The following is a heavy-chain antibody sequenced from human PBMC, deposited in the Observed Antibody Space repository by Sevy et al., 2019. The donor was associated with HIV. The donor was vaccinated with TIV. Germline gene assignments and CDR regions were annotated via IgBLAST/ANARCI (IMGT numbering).Heavy chain of an antibody. CDR1: GYTFTGYY. CDR3: VRAYRLSQWGYFVSRPPPLRYDY. J-gene: IGHJ4*02. D-gene: IGHD1-26*01. Sequence: ASVKVSCKASGYTFTGYYVHWVRQAPGQGLEWMGWINPDTGGTKYAQKFHGRVSMTRDTSITTAYMEASRLTSDDTAVYYWVRAYRLSQWGYFVSRPPPLRYDYWGQGTLVTVSS. V-gene: IGHV1-2*02. CDR2: INPDTGGT.